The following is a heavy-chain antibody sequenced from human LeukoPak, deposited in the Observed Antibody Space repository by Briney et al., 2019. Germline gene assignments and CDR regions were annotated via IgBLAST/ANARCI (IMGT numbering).Heavy chain of an antibody. D-gene: IGHD3-3*01. CDR1: GYTFTSYD. CDR3: ARGRSRFWSGPSAFDP. V-gene: IGHV1-8*01. J-gene: IGHJ5*02. Sequence: ASVKVSCKDSGYTFTSYDINWVRQATGQGLEWMGWMNPNSGNTGYAQKFQGRVTMTRNTSISTAYMELSSLRSEDTAVYYCARGRSRFWSGPSAFDPWGQGTLVTVSS. CDR2: MNPNSGNT.